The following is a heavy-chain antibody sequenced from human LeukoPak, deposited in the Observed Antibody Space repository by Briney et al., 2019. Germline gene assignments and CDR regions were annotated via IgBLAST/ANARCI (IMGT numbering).Heavy chain of an antibody. CDR1: GGSISSGGYS. Sequence: PSETLSLTCAVSGGSISSGGYSWSWIRQPPGKGLEWIGYIYHSGSTYYNPSLKSRVTISVDRSKNQFSLKLSSVTAADTAVYYCARAAGSRYYYGMDVWGQGTTVTVSS. CDR2: IYHSGST. D-gene: IGHD6-13*01. J-gene: IGHJ6*02. V-gene: IGHV4-30-2*01. CDR3: ARAAGSRYYYGMDV.